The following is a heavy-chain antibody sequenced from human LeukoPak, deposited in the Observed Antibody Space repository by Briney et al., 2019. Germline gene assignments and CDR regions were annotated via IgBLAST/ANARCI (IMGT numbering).Heavy chain of an antibody. CDR1: GFSLTSTTNY. J-gene: IGHJ4*02. Sequence: PSETLSLTCNVSGFSLTSTTNYWGWIRQPPGMGLEWIGNIYYRGSTYYNPSLKSRVTISLDTSKNQFSLKLSSVTAADTAVYYCASNVLLVTGSGDFWGQGTLVTVSS. CDR2: IYYRGST. D-gene: IGHD2-21*02. V-gene: IGHV4-39*07. CDR3: ASNVLLVTGSGDF.